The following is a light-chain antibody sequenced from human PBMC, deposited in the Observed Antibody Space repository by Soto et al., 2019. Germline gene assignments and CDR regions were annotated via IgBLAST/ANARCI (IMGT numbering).Light chain of an antibody. CDR2: DDS. J-gene: IGLJ3*02. V-gene: IGLV3-21*02. CDR1: NIGDKS. CDR3: QVWDSSSDHWV. Sequence: SYVLTQPPSVSVAPGQTATITCGGNNIGDKSVHWYQQRPGQAPVVVVYDDSDRPSGIPERFSGSNSGNTATLTISRVEAGDEADYYCQVWDSSSDHWVFGGGTQLTVL.